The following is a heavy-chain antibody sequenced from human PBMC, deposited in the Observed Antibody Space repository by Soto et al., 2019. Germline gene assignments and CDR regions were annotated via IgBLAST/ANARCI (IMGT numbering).Heavy chain of an antibody. CDR2: ISYSGST. J-gene: IGHJ5*02. CDR1: GGSISSGDFY. CDR3: ARGGPTGGSYKYNWFDP. V-gene: IGHV4-30-4*01. D-gene: IGHD2-15*01. Sequence: SETLSLTCTVSGGSISSGDFYWSWIRQPPGRGLEWIGHISYSGSTYYNTSLKSRVTISVDTSKNQFSLKLNSVTAADTAVYYCARGGPTGGSYKYNWFDPWGQGTLVTVSS.